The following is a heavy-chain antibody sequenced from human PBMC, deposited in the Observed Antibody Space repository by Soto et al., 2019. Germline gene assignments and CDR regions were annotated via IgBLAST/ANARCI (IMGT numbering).Heavy chain of an antibody. CDR2: INPSGGST. D-gene: IGHD5-12*01. V-gene: IGHV1-46*01. CDR3: ARDRWRDGYNYWDCYGMDV. J-gene: IGHJ6*02. Sequence: ASVKVSCKASGYTFTSYAMHWVRQAPGQMLEWMGIINPSGGSTRYAQKFQGRVTMTRDASTSTVYMELSSLRSEDTAVYYCARDRWRDGYNYWDCYGMDVWGQGTTVTVSS. CDR1: GYTFTSYA.